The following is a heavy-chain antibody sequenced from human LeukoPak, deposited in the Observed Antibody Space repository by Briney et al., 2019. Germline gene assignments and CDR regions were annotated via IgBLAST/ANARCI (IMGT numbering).Heavy chain of an antibody. J-gene: IGHJ4*02. CDR3: ARGDSGSFSQFDC. D-gene: IGHD1-26*01. V-gene: IGHV4-59*01. Sequence: PSETLSLTCTVSGGSISSYYWSWIRQPPGKGLEWIGYVYYSGSTNYNPSLKSRVTISVDTSKNRFSLKLTSVTAADTAVYYCARGDSGSFSQFDCWGQGTLVTVSS. CDR2: VYYSGST. CDR1: GGSISSYY.